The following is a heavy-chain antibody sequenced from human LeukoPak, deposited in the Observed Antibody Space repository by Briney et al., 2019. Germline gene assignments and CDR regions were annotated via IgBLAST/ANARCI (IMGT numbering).Heavy chain of an antibody. J-gene: IGHJ4*02. CDR1: GFTFGDYV. CDR2: ISSSSSYI. Sequence: PGGSLRLSCTASGFTFGDYVLNWVRQAPGKGLEWVSSISSSSSYIYYADSVKGRFTISRDNAKNSLYLQMDSLRAEDTAVYYCARDLNSSSWEFDYWGQGTLVTVSS. V-gene: IGHV3-21*04. CDR3: ARDLNSSSWEFDY. D-gene: IGHD6-13*01.